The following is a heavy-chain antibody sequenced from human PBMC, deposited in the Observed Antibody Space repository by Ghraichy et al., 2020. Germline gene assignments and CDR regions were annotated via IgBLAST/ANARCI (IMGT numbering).Heavy chain of an antibody. D-gene: IGHD6-19*01. Sequence: GGSLRLSCAASGFTFSSYGMHWVRQAPGKGLEWVAVISYDGSNTYYADSVKGRFTISRDNSKNTLFLQMNSLRAEDTAVYYCAKEIAVADFFDYWGQGTLVTVSS. CDR3: AKEIAVADFFDY. CDR1: GFTFSSYG. V-gene: IGHV3-30*18. CDR2: ISYDGSNT. J-gene: IGHJ4*02.